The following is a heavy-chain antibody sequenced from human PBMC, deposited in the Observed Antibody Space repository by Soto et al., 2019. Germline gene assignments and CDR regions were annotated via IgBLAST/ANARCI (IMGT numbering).Heavy chain of an antibody. J-gene: IGHJ4*02. D-gene: IGHD2-2*01. CDR3: ARGSTSFDF. Sequence: EVQLVESGGGLVQPGGSLRLSCAASGFTFGTYWMSWVRQTPGKGLEWVANIWRDGSQKNYVDSVRGRFTISRDNAKNSLDLQMNSLRVEDTALYYCARGSTSFDFWGQGILLPVSS. CDR1: GFTFGTYW. CDR2: IWRDGSQK. V-gene: IGHV3-7*01.